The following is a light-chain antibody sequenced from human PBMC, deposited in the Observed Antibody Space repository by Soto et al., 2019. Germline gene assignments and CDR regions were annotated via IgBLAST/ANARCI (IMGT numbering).Light chain of an antibody. J-gene: IGLJ2*01. Sequence: QPVLTQPPSASGTPGQRVTFSCSGSSSNIGSNTVNWYQQLPGTAPKLLIYSNNQRPSGVPDRFSGSKSGTSASLAISGLQSEDEADYYCAAWDDSLNGPVFGGGTQLTVL. V-gene: IGLV1-44*01. CDR3: AAWDDSLNGPV. CDR2: SNN. CDR1: SSNIGSNT.